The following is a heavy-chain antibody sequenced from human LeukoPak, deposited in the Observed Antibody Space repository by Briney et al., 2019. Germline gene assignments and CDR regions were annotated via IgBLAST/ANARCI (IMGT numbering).Heavy chain of an antibody. J-gene: IGHJ4*02. D-gene: IGHD6-19*01. V-gene: IGHV3-23*01. CDR1: GFTFSSYA. CDR3: VKRSTSGWFYFDY. Sequence: GGSLRLSCAASGFTFSSYAMSWVRQAPGKGLEWVSAISGSGGSTYYAESVKGRFTISRDNSENTLYLQLNSLRADDTAIYYCVKRSTSGWFYFDYWGQGTLVTVSS. CDR2: ISGSGGST.